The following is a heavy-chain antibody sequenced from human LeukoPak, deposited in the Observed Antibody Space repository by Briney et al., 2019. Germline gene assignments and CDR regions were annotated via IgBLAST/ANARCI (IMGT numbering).Heavy chain of an antibody. D-gene: IGHD5-12*01. CDR2: IGTAGDT. Sequence: GGSLRLSCAASGFTFSSYDMHWVRQATGKGLEWVSAIGTAGDTYYPGSVKGRFTISRENAKDSLYLQMNSLRAGDTAVYYCARDSGYHGGRAFDIWGQGTMVTVSS. CDR1: GFTFSSYD. V-gene: IGHV3-13*01. J-gene: IGHJ3*02. CDR3: ARDSGYHGGRAFDI.